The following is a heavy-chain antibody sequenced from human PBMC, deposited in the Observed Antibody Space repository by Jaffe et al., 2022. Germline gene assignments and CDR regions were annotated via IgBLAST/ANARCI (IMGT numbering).Heavy chain of an antibody. CDR1: GGSISSGSYY. CDR3: ARDGSGYNWFDP. CDR2: IYTSGST. V-gene: IGHV4-61*02. J-gene: IGHJ5*02. Sequence: QVQLQESGPGLVKPSQTLSLTCTVSGGSISSGSYYWSWIRQPAGKGLEWIGRIYTSGSTNYNPSLKSRVTISVDTSKNQFSLKLSSVTAADTAVYYCARDGSGYNWFDPWGQGTLVTVSS. D-gene: IGHD3-10*01.